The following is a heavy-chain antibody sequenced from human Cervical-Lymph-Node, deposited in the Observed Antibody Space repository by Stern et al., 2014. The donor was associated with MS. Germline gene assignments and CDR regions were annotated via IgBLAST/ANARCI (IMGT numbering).Heavy chain of an antibody. Sequence: VQLVESGAEVKKAGASVKVSCNTSGYTFSSYYIHWVRQAPGQGLEWMGVINPDYDSKTYAQKFQGRVTMIRDTSTSTVHMELSSLRFEDTAVYYCARASNGDVFDXWGQGTLLTVSS. J-gene: IGHJ4*02. V-gene: IGHV1-46*01. D-gene: IGHD4-17*01. CDR2: INPDYDSK. CDR3: ARASNGDVFDX. CDR1: GYTFSSYY.